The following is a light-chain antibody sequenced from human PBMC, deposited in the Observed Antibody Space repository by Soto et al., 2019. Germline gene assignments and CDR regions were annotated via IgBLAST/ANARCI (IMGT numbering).Light chain of an antibody. Sequence: DLQMTHSPSTLSASVGDRVTITCRASQSISAWLAWYQQKPGKAPKLLIYKASIFESGVPSRFSGSGSGTEYTLTISSLQPDDFATYYCQQYNSYWTFGQGTKVEIK. V-gene: IGKV1-5*03. CDR1: QSISAW. CDR2: KAS. CDR3: QQYNSYWT. J-gene: IGKJ1*01.